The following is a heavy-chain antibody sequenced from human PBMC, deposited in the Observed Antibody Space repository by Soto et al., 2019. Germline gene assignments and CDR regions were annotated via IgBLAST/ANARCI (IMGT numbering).Heavy chain of an antibody. CDR1: GFTFTNAW. D-gene: IGHD2-2*01. V-gene: IGHV3-15*07. CDR3: TASRAFGY. Sequence: GGSLRLSCTTTGFTFTNAWMNWVRQAPGKGLEWVGRIISKNDGGATTYAAPVKGRFTISRDDSKNTVYLQMYSLKTEDTAVYYCTASRAFGYWGQGTKVTVSS. J-gene: IGHJ4*02. CDR2: IISKNDGGAT.